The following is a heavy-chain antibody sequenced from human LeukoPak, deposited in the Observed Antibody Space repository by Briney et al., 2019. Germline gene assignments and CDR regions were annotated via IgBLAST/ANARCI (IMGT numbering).Heavy chain of an antibody. Sequence: SQTLSLTCTVSGGSISSGGYYWSWIRQHPGKGLEWIGYIYYSGSTHYNPSLKSRVTISVDTSKNQFSLKLSSVTAADTAVYYCARGLLEWFPLYMDVRGKGTTVTVSS. V-gene: IGHV4-31*03. CDR1: GGSISSGGYY. J-gene: IGHJ6*03. CDR3: ARGLLEWFPLYMDV. CDR2: IYYSGST. D-gene: IGHD3-3*01.